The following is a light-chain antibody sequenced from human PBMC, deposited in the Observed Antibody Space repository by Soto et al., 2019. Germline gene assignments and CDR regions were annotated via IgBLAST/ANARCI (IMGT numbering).Light chain of an antibody. CDR1: QDIHVF. V-gene: IGKV1-9*01. Sequence: DIPLTQSPSFLSASEGDRVTITCRASQDIHVFLAWYQHKPGQAPRLLIDSASTLQSGVPSRFSGSRSGTEFTLSISSLQPEDSATDYCQKFNKYPLTFGRGTKVDIK. CDR3: QKFNKYPLT. J-gene: IGKJ3*01. CDR2: SAS.